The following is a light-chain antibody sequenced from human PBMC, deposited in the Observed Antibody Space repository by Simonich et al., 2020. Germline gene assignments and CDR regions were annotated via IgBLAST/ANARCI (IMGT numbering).Light chain of an antibody. Sequence: NFMLTQPHSVSESPGKTVTISCTRSSGSIASNYVQWYQQRPGSSPTTVIYEDNQRPSVVPDRFSGSSDSSSNSASLTISGLKTEDEADYYCQSYDSSNQVFGGGTKLTVL. CDR3: QSYDSSNQV. J-gene: IGLJ2*01. CDR1: SGSIASNY. CDR2: EDN. V-gene: IGLV6-57*01.